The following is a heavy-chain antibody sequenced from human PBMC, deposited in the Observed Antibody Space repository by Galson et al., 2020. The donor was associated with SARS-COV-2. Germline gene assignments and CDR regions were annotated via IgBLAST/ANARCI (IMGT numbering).Heavy chain of an antibody. CDR2: ISTSGSVT. CDR1: EFTFSDFY. J-gene: IGHJ4*02. D-gene: IGHD6-6*01. V-gene: IGHV3-11*01. Sequence: GGSLRLSCGASEFTFSDFYMSWIRQAPGKGLEWVSYISTSGSVTYYADSVKGRFTISRDNAQNTLYLQMNSLRVDDTAVYYCATSSIAARPDDWGQGTLVTVSS. CDR3: ATSSIAARPDD.